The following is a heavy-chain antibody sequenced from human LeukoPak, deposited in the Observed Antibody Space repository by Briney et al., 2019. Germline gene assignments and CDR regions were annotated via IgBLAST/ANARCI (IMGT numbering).Heavy chain of an antibody. J-gene: IGHJ4*02. V-gene: IGHV1-2*02. CDR2: INPNSGGT. CDR3: AKEAARPVYYFDY. CDR1: GYTFTGYY. D-gene: IGHD6-6*01. Sequence: GASVKVSCKASGYTFTGYYMHWVRQAPGQGLEWMGWINPNSGGTNYAQKFQGRVTMTRDTSISTAYMELSRLRSDDTAVYYCAKEAARPVYYFDYWGPGTLVTVSS.